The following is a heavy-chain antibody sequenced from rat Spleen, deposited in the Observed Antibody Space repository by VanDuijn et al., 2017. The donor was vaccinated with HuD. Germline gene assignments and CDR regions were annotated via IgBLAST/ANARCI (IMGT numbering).Heavy chain of an antibody. D-gene: IGHD4-6*01. CDR3: ARGWDDYYFDF. Sequence: QVQLKESGPGLVQPSQTLSLTCTVSGFSLTSNGVSWVRQPPGKGLEWMGVIWTGGTTAYNSLLKSRLTLTRDTSKSQVFLKLNSLQTTDTATYFCARGWDDYYFDFWGQGVMVTVSS. CDR2: IWTGGTT. CDR1: GFSLTSNG. V-gene: IGHV2-1*01. J-gene: IGHJ2*01.